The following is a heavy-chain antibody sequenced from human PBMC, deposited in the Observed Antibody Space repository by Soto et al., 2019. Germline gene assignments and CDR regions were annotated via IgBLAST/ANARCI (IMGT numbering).Heavy chain of an antibody. Sequence: KGLEWIGYIYYSGSTNYNPSLKSRVTISVDTSKNQFSLKLSSVTAADTAVYYCARARDIVVVVAGTGYFDYWGQGTLVTVSS. CDR2: IYYSGST. J-gene: IGHJ4*02. D-gene: IGHD2-15*01. CDR3: ARARDIVVVVAGTGYFDY. V-gene: IGHV4-59*01.